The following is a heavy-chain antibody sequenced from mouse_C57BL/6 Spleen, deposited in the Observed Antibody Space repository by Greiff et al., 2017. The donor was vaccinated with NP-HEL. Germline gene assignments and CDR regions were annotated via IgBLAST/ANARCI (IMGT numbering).Heavy chain of an antibody. D-gene: IGHD2-2*01. CDR2: IDPEDGET. CDR3: AERVNPFAY. Sequence: EVQLQQSGAELVKPGASVKLSCTASGFNIRDYYMHWVKQRTEQGLEWIGRIDPEDGETKYAPKFQGKATITADTSSNTAYLQHSSLTSEDTAVYYCAERVNPFAYWGQGTLVTVSA. J-gene: IGHJ3*01. V-gene: IGHV14-2*01. CDR1: GFNIRDYY.